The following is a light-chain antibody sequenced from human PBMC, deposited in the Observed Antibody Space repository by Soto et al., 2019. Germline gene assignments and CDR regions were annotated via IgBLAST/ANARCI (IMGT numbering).Light chain of an antibody. CDR1: QTISSTA. Sequence: PGERGTLSWRASQTISSTALTWHHQASGQAPRLLLSGASTSATTRPARFSGGGSGADFTLTISRLEPEDFAVYYCQQYGSSLTFGGGTKVDIK. CDR2: GAS. J-gene: IGKJ4*01. CDR3: QQYGSSLT. V-gene: IGKV3-20*01.